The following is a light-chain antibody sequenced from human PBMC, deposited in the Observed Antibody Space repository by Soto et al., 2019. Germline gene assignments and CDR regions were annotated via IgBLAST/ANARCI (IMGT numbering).Light chain of an antibody. CDR3: TSYTSTSTPYV. J-gene: IGLJ1*01. Sequence: QSALTQPASVSGSPGQSITISCAGTSTDVGLYTYVSWYQQHPGKAPKLIIYDVYNRPSGVSNRFSGSKSGNTASLTISGLQAEDEADYYCTSYTSTSTPYVFGGGTKVTV. CDR1: STDVGLYTY. CDR2: DVY. V-gene: IGLV2-14*01.